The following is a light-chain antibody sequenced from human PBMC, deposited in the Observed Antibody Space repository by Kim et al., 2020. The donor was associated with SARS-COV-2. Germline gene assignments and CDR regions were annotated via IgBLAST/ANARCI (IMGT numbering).Light chain of an antibody. CDR2: DVT. Sequence: GQSITFSGTGTTSDIGGYNYVSWYQHHPGKAPKLLIYDVTKRPSGVSNRFSGSKSGSTASLTISGLQAEDEADYYCSSYTSSKTWLFGGGTQLTVL. CDR3: SSYTSSKTWL. CDR1: TSDIGGYNY. J-gene: IGLJ3*02. V-gene: IGLV2-14*03.